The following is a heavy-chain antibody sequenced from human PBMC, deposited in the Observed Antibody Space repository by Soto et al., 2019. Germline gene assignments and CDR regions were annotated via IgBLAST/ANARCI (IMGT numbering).Heavy chain of an antibody. J-gene: IGHJ4*02. Sequence: ASVKVSCKASGYTFTSYGISWVRQAPGQGLEWMGWISAYNGNTNYAQKLQGRVTMTPDTSTSTAYMELRSLRSDDTAMYYCARAGLTYYYDSSGYWTLDYWGQGTLVTVSS. D-gene: IGHD3-22*01. CDR1: GYTFTSYG. V-gene: IGHV1-18*01. CDR3: ARAGLTYYYDSSGYWTLDY. CDR2: ISAYNGNT.